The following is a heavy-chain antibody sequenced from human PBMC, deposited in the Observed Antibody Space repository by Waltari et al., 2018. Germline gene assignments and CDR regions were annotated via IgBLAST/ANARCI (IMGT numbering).Heavy chain of an antibody. CDR1: GFTVSSTY. J-gene: IGHJ6*02. CDR2: IYSGGST. CDR3: AREKGRTGYYGMDV. D-gene: IGHD2-15*01. V-gene: IGHV3-53*01. Sequence: EVQLVESGGGLIQPGGSLRLSCAASGFTVSSTYMSWGSRAPGKGLEWVSVIYSGGSTYYADSVKGRFTISRDNSKNTLYLQMNSLRAEDTAVYYCAREKGRTGYYGMDVWGQGTTVTVSS.